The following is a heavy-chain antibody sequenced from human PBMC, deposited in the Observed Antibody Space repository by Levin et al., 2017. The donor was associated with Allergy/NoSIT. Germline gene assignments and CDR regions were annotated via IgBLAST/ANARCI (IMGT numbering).Heavy chain of an antibody. CDR1: GGTFSSYA. J-gene: IGHJ4*02. CDR2: IIPIFGTA. Sequence: SVKVSCKASGGTFSSYAISWVRQAPGQGREGRGGIIPIFGTANYAQKFQCRVTITADESTSTAYMELRSLRGEDTAVYYCAPAGEYGDYVYHYWGQGTLVTVSS. V-gene: IGHV1-69*13. CDR3: APAGEYGDYVYHY. D-gene: IGHD4-17*01.